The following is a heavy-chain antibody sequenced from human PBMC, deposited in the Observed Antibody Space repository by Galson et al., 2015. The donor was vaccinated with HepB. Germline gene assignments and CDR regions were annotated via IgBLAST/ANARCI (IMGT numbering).Heavy chain of an antibody. Sequence: SLRLSCAASGFTFSSYGMHWVRQAPGKGLEWVAVVSYDGSNKYYADSVKGRFTISRDNSKNTLYLQMNILRAEDKAIYYCAKDGGRGYTYGPNWFDPWGQGTLVTVSS. D-gene: IGHD5-18*01. CDR1: GFTFSSYG. CDR2: VSYDGSNK. V-gene: IGHV3-30*18. J-gene: IGHJ5*02. CDR3: AKDGGRGYTYGPNWFDP.